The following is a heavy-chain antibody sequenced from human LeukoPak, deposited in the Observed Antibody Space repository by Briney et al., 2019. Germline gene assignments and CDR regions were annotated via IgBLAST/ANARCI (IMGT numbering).Heavy chain of an antibody. V-gene: IGHV3-48*01. D-gene: IGHD2-2*02. Sequence: GGSLRLSCAASGFTFSSYSMNWVRQAPGKGLEWVSYISSSSSTIYYADSVKGRFTISRDNSKNTLYLQMNSLRAEDTAVYYCAKDRPAILDYWGQGTLVTVSS. CDR2: ISSSSSTI. CDR3: AKDRPAILDY. CDR1: GFTFSSYS. J-gene: IGHJ4*02.